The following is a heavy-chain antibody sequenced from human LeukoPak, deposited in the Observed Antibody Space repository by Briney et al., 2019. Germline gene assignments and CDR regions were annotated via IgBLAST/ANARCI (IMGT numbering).Heavy chain of an antibody. V-gene: IGHV3-23*01. CDR3: AKSWDFDWLLSY. CDR1: GFTFSNYA. CDR2: ISGSGTST. Sequence: GGSLRLSCAASGFTFSNYAMNWVRQAPGKGLEWVSGISGSGTSTYYADSVKGRFTISRDNSKNTLHPQMDSLRAEDTAVYYCAKSWDFDWLLSYWGQGTLVTVSS. J-gene: IGHJ4*02. D-gene: IGHD3-9*01.